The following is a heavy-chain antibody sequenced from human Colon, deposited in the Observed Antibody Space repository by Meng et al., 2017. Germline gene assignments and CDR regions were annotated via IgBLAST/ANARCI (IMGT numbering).Heavy chain of an antibody. V-gene: IGHV4-4*02. CDR3: AASSGWYRIDS. D-gene: IGHD6-19*01. Sequence: VHSRGSGPGLVKPSGTLSLTFAGSGVSVTSGQFWTWVRQPPGKGLEWIGEFHYTGPINYKPSLMSRVTISVDASRNQFSLRLTSVTAADTAVYYCAASSGWYRIDSWGQGTLVTVSS. J-gene: IGHJ4*02. CDR2: FHYTGPI. CDR1: GVSVTSGQF.